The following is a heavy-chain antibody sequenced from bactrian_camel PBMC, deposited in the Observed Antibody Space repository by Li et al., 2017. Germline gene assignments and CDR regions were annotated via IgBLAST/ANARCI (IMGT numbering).Heavy chain of an antibody. CDR2: SPGSST. CDR1: GFTFSDYY. CDR3: ATRYGAGSGYTY. D-gene: IGHD6*01. Sequence: HVQLVESGGGLVQPGGSLRLSCAASGFTFSDYYMSWVRQAPGKGPEWVSSSPGSSTYYADSVKGRFTISRDSAKSALYLQMNSLKTEDTAVYYCATRYGAGSGYTYWGNGTQVTVS. V-gene: IGHV3-2*01. J-gene: IGHJ4*01.